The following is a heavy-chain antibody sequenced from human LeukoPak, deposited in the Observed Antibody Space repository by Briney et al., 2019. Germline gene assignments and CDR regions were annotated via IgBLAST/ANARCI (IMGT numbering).Heavy chain of an antibody. CDR1: GFTFSSYW. D-gene: IGHD3-22*01. CDR3: ARLDYYDSSGHDY. CDR2: IKQDGSEK. Sequence: GGSLRLSCAASGFTFSSYWMSWVRQAPGKGLEWVANIKQDGSEKYYVDSVKGRFTISRDNSKNTLYLQMNSLRAEDTAVYYCARLDYYDSSGHDYWGQGTLVTVSS. V-gene: IGHV3-7*03. J-gene: IGHJ4*02.